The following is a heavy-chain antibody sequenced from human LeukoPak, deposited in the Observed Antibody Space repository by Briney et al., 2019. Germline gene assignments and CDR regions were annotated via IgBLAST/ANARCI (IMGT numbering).Heavy chain of an antibody. D-gene: IGHD5-18*01. Sequence: GASVTVSCKTSVYTFTSYDLNWVRQATGQGLGWMGWGNPNSGNTGYAQKFQGRVTMTRDTSISTAYMELSRLRSDDTAVYYCARGPEYGRYGDYYYMDVWGKGTTVTVSS. CDR3: ARGPEYGRYGDYYYMDV. J-gene: IGHJ6*03. CDR1: VYTFTSYD. CDR2: GNPNSGNT. V-gene: IGHV1-8*01.